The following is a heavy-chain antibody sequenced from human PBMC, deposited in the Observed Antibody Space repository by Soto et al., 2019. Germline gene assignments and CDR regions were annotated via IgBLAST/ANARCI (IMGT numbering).Heavy chain of an antibody. D-gene: IGHD2-15*01. J-gene: IGHJ5*02. CDR1: GFTFSSYA. Sequence: GGSLRLSCAASGFTFSSYAMSWVRQAPGKGLEWVSAISGSGGSTYYADSVKGRFTISRDNSKNTLYLQMNSLRAEDTAVYYCAKWSRAGLVVVAATWFDPWGQGTLVTVSS. CDR2: ISGSGGST. CDR3: AKWSRAGLVVVAATWFDP. V-gene: IGHV3-23*01.